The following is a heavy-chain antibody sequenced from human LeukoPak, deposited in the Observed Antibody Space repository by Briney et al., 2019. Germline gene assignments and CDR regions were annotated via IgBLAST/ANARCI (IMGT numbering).Heavy chain of an antibody. J-gene: IGHJ4*02. Sequence: RGGSLRLSCAASGFTFSSYSMNWVRQAPGKGLEWVSSISSSSSYIYYADSVKGRFTISRDNAKNSLYLQMNSLRAEDTAVYYCARGVRGVPSAAYGYWGQGTLVTVSS. CDR2: ISSSSSYI. V-gene: IGHV3-21*01. CDR3: ARGVRGVPSAAYGY. CDR1: GFTFSSYS. D-gene: IGHD3-10*02.